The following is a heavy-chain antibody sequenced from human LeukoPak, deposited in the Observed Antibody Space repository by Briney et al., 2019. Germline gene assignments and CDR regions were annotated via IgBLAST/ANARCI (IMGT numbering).Heavy chain of an antibody. V-gene: IGHV3-48*03. J-gene: IGHJ4*02. CDR1: GFSFSSHE. Sequence: GGSLRLSCAASGFSFSSHEMNWVRQAPGKGLEWISYISSSGIAIYYADSVKGRFTISRDNAKNSLFLQMDSLRADDTAVYYCARRMATSPFFDYWGQGTLVTVSS. CDR2: ISSSGIAI. CDR3: ARRMATSPFFDY. D-gene: IGHD5-24*01.